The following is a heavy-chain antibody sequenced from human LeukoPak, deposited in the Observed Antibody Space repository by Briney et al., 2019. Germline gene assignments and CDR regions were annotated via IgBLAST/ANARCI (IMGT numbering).Heavy chain of an antibody. CDR2: IYYSGST. D-gene: IGHD2-2*01. Sequence: PSETLSLTCTVSGGSLSSYYWSWIRQPPGKGLEWIGYIYYSGSTNYNPSLKSRVTISVDTSKNQFSLKLSSVTAADTAVYYCARATTEVVVVPAAIHYYYYMDVWGKGTTVTVSS. V-gene: IGHV4-59*01. CDR1: GGSLSSYY. CDR3: ARATTEVVVVPAAIHYYYYMDV. J-gene: IGHJ6*03.